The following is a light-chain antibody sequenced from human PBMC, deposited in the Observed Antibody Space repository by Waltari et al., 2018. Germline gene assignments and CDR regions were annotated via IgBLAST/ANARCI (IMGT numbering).Light chain of an antibody. CDR3: QQRSNWGFT. Sequence: EIGLNQSPATLALSPGERATLSCRARQSVSSYLAWYQRKPGQAPRLLIYDAAPRATGIPARFSGSGSGTDFTLTIRSVEPEDFAVYYCQQRSNWGFTFGPGTKVDIK. J-gene: IGKJ3*01. V-gene: IGKV3-11*01. CDR1: QSVSSY. CDR2: DAA.